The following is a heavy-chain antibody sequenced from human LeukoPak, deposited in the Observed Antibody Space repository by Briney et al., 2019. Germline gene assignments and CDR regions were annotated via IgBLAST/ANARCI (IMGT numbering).Heavy chain of an antibody. Sequence: GSLKPPCAAPGFTVSSNYMGWVRQAPGKGLGWVPGISGSGGSTYYADSVKGRFTISRDNSKSTLYLQMNSLRAEDTATYYCAARPTSEAVAPSDFWGQGTLVTVSP. D-gene: IGHD6-19*01. CDR3: AARPTSEAVAPSDF. J-gene: IGHJ4*02. V-gene: IGHV3-23*01. CDR2: ISGSGGST. CDR1: GFTVSSNY.